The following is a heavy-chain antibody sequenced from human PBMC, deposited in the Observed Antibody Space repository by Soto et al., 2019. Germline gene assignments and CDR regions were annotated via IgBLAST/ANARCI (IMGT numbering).Heavy chain of an antibody. CDR3: ARAPYSSSWYGGFDY. D-gene: IGHD6-13*01. CDR1: GGSISSYY. CDR2: IYYSGST. Sequence: PSETLSLTCTVSGGSISSYYWSWIRQPPGKGLEWIGYIYYSGSTNYNPSLKSRVTISVDTSKNQFSLNLSSVTAADTAVYYCARAPYSSSWYGGFDYWGQGTLVTVSS. V-gene: IGHV4-59*12. J-gene: IGHJ4*02.